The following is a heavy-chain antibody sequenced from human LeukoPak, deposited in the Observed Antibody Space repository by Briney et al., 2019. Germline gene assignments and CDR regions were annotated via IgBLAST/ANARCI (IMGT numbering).Heavy chain of an antibody. V-gene: IGHV4-34*01. CDR1: GGSFSGYY. CDR3: ATLKKAAAVNYYYYYYMDV. Sequence: PSETLSLTCAVYGGSFSGYYWSWIRQPPGKGLEWIGEINHSGSTNYNPSLKSRVTISVDTSKNQFSLKLSSVTAADTAVYYCATLKKAAAVNYYYYYYMDVWGKGTTVTISS. J-gene: IGHJ6*03. CDR2: INHSGST. D-gene: IGHD6-13*01.